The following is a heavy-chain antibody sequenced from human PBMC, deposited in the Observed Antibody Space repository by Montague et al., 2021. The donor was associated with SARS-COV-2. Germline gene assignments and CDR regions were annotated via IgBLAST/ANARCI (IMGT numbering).Heavy chain of an antibody. D-gene: IGHD5-24*01. CDR1: GFTFSNFA. CDR2: IKGGGAGA. V-gene: IGHV3-23*01. J-gene: IGHJ3*01. CDR3: AKHLYRWGSDAFDL. Sequence: SLRLSCAASGFTFSNFAMTWVRQAPGKGLEWVSSIKGGGAGAHYAASVTGRFTISRDNSKDTLFLYLNSLRVEDTAVYYCAKHLYRWGSDAFDLWGQGTMVTVSS.